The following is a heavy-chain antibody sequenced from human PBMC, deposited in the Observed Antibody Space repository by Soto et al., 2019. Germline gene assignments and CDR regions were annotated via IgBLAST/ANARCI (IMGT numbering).Heavy chain of an antibody. CDR2: ISYDGTKI. CDR1: GFTFNTQA. V-gene: IGHV3-30-3*01. Sequence: QVHLVESGGGVVQPGRSLRLSCAASGFTFNTQAMHWVRQAPGKGLEWVAVISYDGTKIYYADSVKGRFTISRDNSKNTLYLQMNSLRAEDTAMYYCARDLRKFYYFDSWGQGTLVTVSS. J-gene: IGHJ4*02. CDR3: ARDLRKFYYFDS. D-gene: IGHD4-17*01.